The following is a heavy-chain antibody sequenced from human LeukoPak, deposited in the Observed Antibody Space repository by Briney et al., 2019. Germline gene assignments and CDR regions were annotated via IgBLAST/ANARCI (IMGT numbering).Heavy chain of an antibody. CDR2: IKSRSEGGAT. J-gene: IGHJ4*02. CDR1: GFTFNNAW. V-gene: IGHV3-15*01. CDR3: TSGIATIDF. D-gene: IGHD2-21*01. Sequence: PGGSLRLSCTASGFTFNNAWMSWVRQAPGKGLEWVGRIKSRSEGGATDYAAPVTGRFTISRDDSRNTLYLEMNSLKTEDTAVYYCTSGIATIDFWGQGTLVTVSS.